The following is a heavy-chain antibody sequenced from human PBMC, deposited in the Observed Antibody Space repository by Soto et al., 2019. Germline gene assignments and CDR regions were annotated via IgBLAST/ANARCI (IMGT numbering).Heavy chain of an antibody. J-gene: IGHJ4*02. CDR3: ARTFCSGGGCSSEFDY. V-gene: IGHV2-5*02. D-gene: IGHD2-15*01. CDR2: IYWDDDK. CDR1: GFSLITNGVG. Sequence: QITLKESGPTLVKPTQTLTLTCTFSGFSLITNGVGVGWIRQPPGKALEWLALIYWDDDKRFSPSLKTRLTFTKDTSKNQVVLTMTNMDPVDTATYYCARTFCSGGGCSSEFDYWGQGILVTVSS.